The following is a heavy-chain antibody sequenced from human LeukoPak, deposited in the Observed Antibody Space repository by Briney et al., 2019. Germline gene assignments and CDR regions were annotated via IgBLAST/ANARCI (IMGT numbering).Heavy chain of an antibody. Sequence: PSETLSLTCTVSGGSISSYYWSWIRQPPGKGLEWIGYIYYSGSTNYNPSLKSRVTISVDTSKNQFSLKLSSVTAADTAVYYCARGGIQLWFPKYFDYWGQGTLVTVSS. V-gene: IGHV4-59*12. CDR3: ARGGIQLWFPKYFDY. D-gene: IGHD5-18*01. CDR1: GGSISSYY. J-gene: IGHJ4*02. CDR2: IYYSGST.